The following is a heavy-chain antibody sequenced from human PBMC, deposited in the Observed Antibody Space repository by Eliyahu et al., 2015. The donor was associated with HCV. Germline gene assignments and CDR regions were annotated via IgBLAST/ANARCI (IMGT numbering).Heavy chain of an antibody. J-gene: IGHJ4*02. D-gene: IGHD3-3*01. Sequence: QVQLVESGGGVVQPGRSLXLSXAASGFAFXTYGMHWVRQGPGKGLGGVAVIWYDGSNKYYADSVKGRFTISRDNFKNTLYLQMNSLRVEDTAVYYCARAPLRGFLEYYFDYWGQGTLVTVSS. CDR1: GFAFXTYG. V-gene: IGHV3-33*01. CDR3: ARAPLRGFLEYYFDY. CDR2: IWYDGSNK.